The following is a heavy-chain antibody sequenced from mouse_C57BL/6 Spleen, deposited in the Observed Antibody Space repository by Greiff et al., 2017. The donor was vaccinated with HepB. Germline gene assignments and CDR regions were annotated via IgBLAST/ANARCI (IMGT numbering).Heavy chain of an antibody. Sequence: QVQLKESGPGLVAPSQSLSITCTVSGFSLTSYGVCWVRQPPGKGLEWLGVIWGDGSTNYHSALISRLSISKDNSKSHVFLKLNSLQTDDTATYYGAKQEFYYDYDGGGAMDYWGQGTSVTVSS. CDR3: AKQEFYYDYDGGGAMDY. V-gene: IGHV2-3*01. CDR1: GFSLTSYG. D-gene: IGHD2-4*01. J-gene: IGHJ4*01. CDR2: IWGDGST.